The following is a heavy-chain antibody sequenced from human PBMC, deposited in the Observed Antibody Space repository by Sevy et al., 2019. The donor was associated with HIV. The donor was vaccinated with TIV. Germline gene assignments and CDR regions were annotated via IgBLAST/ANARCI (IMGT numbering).Heavy chain of an antibody. V-gene: IGHV3-30-3*01. CDR3: ARGAPRIAVAGPFGY. CDR2: ISYDGSNK. J-gene: IGHJ4*02. D-gene: IGHD6-19*01. Sequence: GGSLRLSCAASGFTFSSYAMHWVRQAPGKGLEWVAVISYDGSNKYYADSVKGRFTISRDNSKNTLYLQTNSLRAEDTAVYYCARGAPRIAVAGPFGYWGQGTLVTVSS. CDR1: GFTFSSYA.